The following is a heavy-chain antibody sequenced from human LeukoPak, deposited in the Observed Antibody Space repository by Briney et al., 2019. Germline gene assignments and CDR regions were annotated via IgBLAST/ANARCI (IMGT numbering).Heavy chain of an antibody. V-gene: IGHV4-59*01. CDR2: IFYSGRT. CDR1: GGSISNYH. J-gene: IGHJ4*02. D-gene: IGHD4-17*01. Sequence: SETLSLTCTVSGGSISNYHWGWIRQPPRKGLEWVGYIFYSGRTNDNPSLKSRVTISVDTPKNKFSLKLSSVTAADTAVYFCARDIDYRDYQYFDYWGERTLVTVSS. CDR3: ARDIDYRDYQYFDY.